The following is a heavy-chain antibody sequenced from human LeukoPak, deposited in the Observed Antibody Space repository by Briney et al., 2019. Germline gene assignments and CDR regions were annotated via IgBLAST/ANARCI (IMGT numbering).Heavy chain of an antibody. D-gene: IGHD7-27*01. Sequence: GGSLRLSCTASGFTFSNYWMSWVRQAPGKGLEWVASIKQDGSDKYYVDSVKGRFTISRDNSKNTLYLQMNSLRAEDTAVYYCARLTGDNTFFDYWGQGTLVTVSS. V-gene: IGHV3-7*03. CDR2: IKQDGSDK. CDR3: ARLTGDNTFFDY. CDR1: GFTFSNYW. J-gene: IGHJ4*02.